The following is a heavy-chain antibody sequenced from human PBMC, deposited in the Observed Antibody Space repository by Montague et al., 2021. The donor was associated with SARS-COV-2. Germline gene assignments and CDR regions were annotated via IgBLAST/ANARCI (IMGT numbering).Heavy chain of an antibody. D-gene: IGHD2-2*01. V-gene: IGHV4-61*01. CDR1: GVVVLRRRSE. J-gene: IGHJ5*02. Sequence: SETLSLTCTVSGVVVLRRRSEEHTSELQSAMELVCSLRLEKKNGSNYNPSLNSRVTISVDTPKNQFSLTLTSVTAADTAVYYCARAALPGRNNWVDPWGQGTLVTVSS. CDR2: LEKKNGS. CDR3: ARAALPGRNNWVDP.